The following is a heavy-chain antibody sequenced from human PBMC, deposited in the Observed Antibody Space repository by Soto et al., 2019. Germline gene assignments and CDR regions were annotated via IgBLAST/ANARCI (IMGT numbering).Heavy chain of an antibody. D-gene: IGHD3-16*02. CDR2: ISYDGSNK. J-gene: IGHJ3*02. CDR1: GFTFSSYA. Sequence: GGSLRLSCAASGFTFSSYAMHWVRQAPGKGLEWVAVISYDGSNKYYADSVKGRFTISRDNSKNTLYLQMNSLRAEDTAVYYCARDARLRLGELSSGAFDIWGQGTMVTVSS. V-gene: IGHV3-30-3*01. CDR3: ARDARLRLGELSSGAFDI.